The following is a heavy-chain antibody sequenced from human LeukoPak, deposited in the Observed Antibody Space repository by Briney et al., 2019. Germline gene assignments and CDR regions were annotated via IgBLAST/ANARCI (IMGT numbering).Heavy chain of an antibody. D-gene: IGHD4-11*01. Sequence: GGSLRLSCAASGFTVSSNYMSWVRQAPGKGLEWVSVIYSGGSTYYADSVKGRFTISRDNSKNTLYRQMNSLRVEDTAVYYCASRATVTTDRFWFDPWGQGTLVTVSS. CDR2: IYSGGST. CDR3: ASRATVTTDRFWFDP. CDR1: GFTVSSNY. J-gene: IGHJ5*02. V-gene: IGHV3-53*01.